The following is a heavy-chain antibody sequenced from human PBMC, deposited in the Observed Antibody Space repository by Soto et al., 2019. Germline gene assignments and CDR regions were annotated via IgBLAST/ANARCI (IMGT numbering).Heavy chain of an antibody. Sequence: GESLKISCKGSGYSFTTYWIGWVRQMPGKGLEWMGIISPGGSDTRYSPSFQGQVTISADKSINTAYLQWSSLKASDTAMYYCARTSASDYYYYGMDVWGQGTTVTVS. J-gene: IGHJ6*02. CDR3: ARTSASDYYYYGMDV. CDR2: ISPGGSDT. CDR1: GYSFTTYW. V-gene: IGHV5-51*01.